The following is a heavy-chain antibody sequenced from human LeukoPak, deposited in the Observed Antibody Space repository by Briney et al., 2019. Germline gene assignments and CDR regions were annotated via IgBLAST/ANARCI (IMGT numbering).Heavy chain of an antibody. CDR1: GFTFSSYA. J-gene: IGHJ6*03. D-gene: IGHD4-11*01. CDR3: ARTDYSRSRYYYYMDV. Sequence: PGGSLRLSCAASGFTFSSYAMSWVRQAPGKGLEWVSGISGSGGSTYYADSVKGRFTISRDNSKNTLYLQMNSLRAEDTAVYYCARTDYSRSRYYYYMDVWGKGTTVTVSS. CDR2: ISGSGGST. V-gene: IGHV3-23*01.